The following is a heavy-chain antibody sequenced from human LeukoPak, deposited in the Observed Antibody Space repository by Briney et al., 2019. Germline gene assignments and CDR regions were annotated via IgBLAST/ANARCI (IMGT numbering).Heavy chain of an antibody. CDR1: GYTFTSYG. V-gene: IGHV1-18*01. CDR2: ISAYNGNT. CDR3: ARVPYDSSGYYQYYFDY. J-gene: IGHJ4*02. D-gene: IGHD3-22*01. Sequence: ASVKVSCKASGYTFTSYGISWVRQAPGQGLEWMGWISAYNGNTNYAQKLQGRVTMTTDTSTSTAYMELRSLRSDDTAVYYRARVPYDSSGYYQYYFDYWGQGTLVTVSS.